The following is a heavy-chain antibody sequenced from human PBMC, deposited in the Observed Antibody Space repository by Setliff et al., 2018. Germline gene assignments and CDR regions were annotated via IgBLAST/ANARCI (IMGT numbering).Heavy chain of an antibody. J-gene: IGHJ4*02. CDR2: IYYSGST. CDR1: GGSISSSSYY. Sequence: PSATLSLTCTVSGGSISSSSYYWGWIRQPPGKGLEWIGSIYYSGSTYYNPSLKSRVTISVDTSKNQFSLKLSSVTAADTAVYYCASVVEDYYDSSGYFLPSYYFDYWGQGTLVTVSS. V-gene: IGHV4-39*07. D-gene: IGHD3-22*01. CDR3: ASVVEDYYDSSGYFLPSYYFDY.